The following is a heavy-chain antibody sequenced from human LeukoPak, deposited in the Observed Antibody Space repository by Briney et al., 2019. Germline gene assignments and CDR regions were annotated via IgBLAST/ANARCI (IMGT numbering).Heavy chain of an antibody. CDR1: GFTFSSYG. CDR2: IWYDGSNK. J-gene: IGHJ6*02. Sequence: GGSPRLSCAASGFTFSSYGMHWVRQAPGKGLEWVAVIWYDGSNKYYADSVKGRFTISRDNSKNTLYLQMNSLRAEDTAVYYCARDFSSSWYGMDVWGQGTTVTVSS. D-gene: IGHD6-13*01. V-gene: IGHV3-33*01. CDR3: ARDFSSSWYGMDV.